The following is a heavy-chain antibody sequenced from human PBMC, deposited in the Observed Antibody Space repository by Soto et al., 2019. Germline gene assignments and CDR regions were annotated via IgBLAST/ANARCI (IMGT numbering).Heavy chain of an antibody. CDR1: GGSISSYY. Sequence: SETLSLTCTVSGGSISSYYWSWIRQPPGKGLEWIGYIYYSGSTNYNPSLKSRVTISVDTSKNQFSLKLSSVTAADTAVYYCARHRYDILTGPYEYYYYYYGMDVWGQGTTVTV. J-gene: IGHJ6*02. V-gene: IGHV4-59*08. CDR2: IYYSGST. CDR3: ARHRYDILTGPYEYYYYYYGMDV. D-gene: IGHD3-9*01.